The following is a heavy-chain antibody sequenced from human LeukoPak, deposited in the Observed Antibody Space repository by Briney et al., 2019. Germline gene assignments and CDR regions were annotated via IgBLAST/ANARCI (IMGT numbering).Heavy chain of an antibody. CDR3: AKAARYYYDSSGYPIALYYFDY. J-gene: IGHJ4*02. CDR2: IYSGGST. D-gene: IGHD3-22*01. V-gene: IGHV3-53*01. Sequence: PGGSLRLSCAASGFTVSSNYMSWVRQAPGKGLEWVSVIYSGGSTYYADSVKGRFTISRDNSKNTLYLQMNSLRAEDTAVYYCAKAARYYYDSSGYPIALYYFDYWGQGTLVTVSS. CDR1: GFTVSSNY.